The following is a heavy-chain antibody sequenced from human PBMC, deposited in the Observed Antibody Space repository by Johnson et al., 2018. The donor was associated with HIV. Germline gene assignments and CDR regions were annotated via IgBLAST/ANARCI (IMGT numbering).Heavy chain of an antibody. Sequence: VQLVESGGRLIQPGGSLRLSCTASDFTVSSNYMSWVRQAPGKGLEWVSVIYSGGSTYYADSVKGRFTLSRDNSKNTLDLQMNSLTIEDTAVFYCAKTRMGGILDAFDLWGQGTMVIVS. CDR3: AKTRMGGILDAFDL. V-gene: IGHV3-66*03. D-gene: IGHD3-10*01. CDR1: DFTVSSNY. CDR2: IYSGGST. J-gene: IGHJ3*01.